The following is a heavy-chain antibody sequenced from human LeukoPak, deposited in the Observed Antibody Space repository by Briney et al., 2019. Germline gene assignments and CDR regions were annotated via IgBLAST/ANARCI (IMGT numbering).Heavy chain of an antibody. CDR1: GGSFGGYY. J-gene: IGHJ4*02. V-gene: IGHV4-34*01. Sequence: SETLSLTCAVYGGSFGGYYWSWIRQPPGKGLEWIGEINHSGSTDYNPSLKSRVTISVDTSKNQFSLKLSSVTAADTAVYYCARPQVYAPAYIDYWGQGTLVTVSS. D-gene: IGHD5/OR15-5a*01. CDR3: ARPQVYAPAYIDY. CDR2: INHSGST.